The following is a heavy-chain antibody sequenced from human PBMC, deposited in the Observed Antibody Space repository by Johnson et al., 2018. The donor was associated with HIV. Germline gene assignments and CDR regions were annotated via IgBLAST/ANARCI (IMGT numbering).Heavy chain of an antibody. Sequence: VQLVESGGGLVQPGGSLRLSCAASGFTFSSYAMHWVRQAPGKGLEWVANIKQDGSEKYYVDSVKGRFTISSDNAKNSLYLQMNSLRAEDTAVYYCARDSEGIAAAGRARDAFDIWGQGTMVTVSS. CDR3: ARDSEGIAAAGRARDAFDI. CDR1: GFTFSSYA. D-gene: IGHD6-13*01. J-gene: IGHJ3*02. CDR2: IKQDGSEK. V-gene: IGHV3-7*01.